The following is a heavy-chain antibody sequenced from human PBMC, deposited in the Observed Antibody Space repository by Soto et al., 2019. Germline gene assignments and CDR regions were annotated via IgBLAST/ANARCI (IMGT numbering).Heavy chain of an antibody. CDR1: RFTFDEYN. D-gene: IGHD6-6*01. Sequence: EVLLEESGGAVVQPGGYLRFSCMASRFTFDEYNIHCVRQAPGKGLEWISLISWDGGITYYADSVKGRFTISRDTGKNSLYLQMDSLRAEDTALYYCTKVKKKYRTTSGVDFGSWGQGTLVTVSS. CDR3: TKVKKKYRTTSGVDFGS. V-gene: IGHV3-43*01. CDR2: ISWDGGIT. J-gene: IGHJ4*02.